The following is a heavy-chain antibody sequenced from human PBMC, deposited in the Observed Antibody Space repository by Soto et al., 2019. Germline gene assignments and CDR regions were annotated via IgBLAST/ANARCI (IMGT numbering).Heavy chain of an antibody. CDR3: AKALAVVPAAKFYYGMDV. J-gene: IGHJ6*04. D-gene: IGHD2-2*01. CDR1: GFTFSNYA. V-gene: IGHV3-23*01. Sequence: EVQLLESGGGLVQPGGSLRLSCAASGFTFSNYAMSWVRQVPGKGLEWVSAVSASGGSAYYADSVRGRFTISRDRSKNTLYLQMNSLRADDTAVYYCAKALAVVPAAKFYYGMDVWGKGTTVTVSS. CDR2: VSASGGSA.